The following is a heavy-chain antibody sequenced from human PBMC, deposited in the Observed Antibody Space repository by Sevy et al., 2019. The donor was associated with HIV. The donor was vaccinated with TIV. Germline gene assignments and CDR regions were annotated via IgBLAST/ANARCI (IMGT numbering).Heavy chain of an antibody. Sequence: GGSLRLSCVASGFTFSKYSMSWVHQPPGKGLEWVSTLSFGCGEINYADSVKGRFTISRDNSKSSVYLQMNNLRPEDTAVYYCAREGCTKPHDYWGQGTLVTVSS. CDR3: AREGCTKPHDY. V-gene: IGHV3-23*01. J-gene: IGHJ4*02. CDR2: LSFGCGEI. D-gene: IGHD2-8*01. CDR1: GFTFSKYS.